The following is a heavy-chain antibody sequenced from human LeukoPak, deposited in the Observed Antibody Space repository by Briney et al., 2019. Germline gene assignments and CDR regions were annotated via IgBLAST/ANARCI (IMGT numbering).Heavy chain of an antibody. D-gene: IGHD4-17*01. CDR2: ISSSSSYI. CDR1: GFTFSSYS. Sequence: GGSLRLSCAASGFTFSSYSMNWVRQAPGKGLEWVSSISSSSSYIYYADSVKGRFTISRDNAKNSLYLQMNSLRAEDTAVYYCAKFRNTETPYYGDYSYWGQGTLVTVSS. CDR3: AKFRNTETPYYGDYSY. V-gene: IGHV3-21*04. J-gene: IGHJ4*02.